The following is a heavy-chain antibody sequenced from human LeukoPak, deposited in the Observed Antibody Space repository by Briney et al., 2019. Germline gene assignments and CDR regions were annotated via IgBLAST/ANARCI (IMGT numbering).Heavy chain of an antibody. J-gene: IGHJ4*02. V-gene: IGHV3-23*01. CDR1: GFTFSSYA. D-gene: IGHD6-6*01. CDR3: ARDRGTTSSAGYYFDY. Sequence: PGGSLRLSCAASGFTFSSYAMSWVRQAPGKGLEWVSAISGSGGSTYYADSVKGRFTISRDNSKNTLYLQMNSLRAEDTAVYCCARDRGTTSSAGYYFDYWGEGTLVTVSS. CDR2: ISGSGGST.